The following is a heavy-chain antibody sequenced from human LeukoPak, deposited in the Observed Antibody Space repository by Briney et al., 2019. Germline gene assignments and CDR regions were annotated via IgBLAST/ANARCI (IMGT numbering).Heavy chain of an antibody. V-gene: IGHV1-2*02. CDR1: GYTFTGYY. CDR3: ARDDIVVVPADDFDY. D-gene: IGHD2-2*01. J-gene: IGHJ4*02. CDR2: INPNSGGT. Sequence: ASVKVSCKASGYTFTGYYMHWVRQAPGQGLEWMGWINPNSGGTNYAQKFQGRVTMTRDTSISTAYMELSRLRSDDTAVYYCARDDIVVVPADDFDYWGQGTLVTVSS.